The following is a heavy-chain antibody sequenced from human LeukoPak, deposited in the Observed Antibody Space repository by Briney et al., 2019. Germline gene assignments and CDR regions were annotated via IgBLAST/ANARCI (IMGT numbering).Heavy chain of an antibody. V-gene: IGHV3-23*01. CDR1: GFTFSSYA. CDR3: AKDFGYDSSGSFFDY. D-gene: IGHD3-22*01. J-gene: IGHJ4*02. Sequence: HAGGSLRLSCAASGFTFSSYAMSWVRQAPGKGLEWVSAISGSGGSTYYADSVKGRFTIFRDNSKNTLYLQMNSLRAEDTAVYYCAKDFGYDSSGSFFDYWGQGTLVTVSS. CDR2: ISGSGGST.